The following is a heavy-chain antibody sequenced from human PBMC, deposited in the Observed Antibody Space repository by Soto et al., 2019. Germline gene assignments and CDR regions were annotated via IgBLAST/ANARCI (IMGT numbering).Heavy chain of an antibody. D-gene: IGHD2-15*01. J-gene: IGHJ4*02. V-gene: IGHV3-23*01. CDR1: GYTFSSYA. Sequence: EVQLLESGGGLVQPGGCLRLSCAASGYTFSSYAMSWVRQAPGKGLEWVSAISGSGGSTYYADSVKGRFTISRDNSKNTLYLQLNSLRAEDTAVYYCAKAFQGRYCSGGSCYSTRYFDSWGLGTLVTVSS. CDR2: ISGSGGST. CDR3: AKAFQGRYCSGGSCYSTRYFDS.